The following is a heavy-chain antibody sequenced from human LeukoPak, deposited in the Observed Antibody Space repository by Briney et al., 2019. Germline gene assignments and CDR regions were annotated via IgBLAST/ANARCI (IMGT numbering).Heavy chain of an antibody. J-gene: IGHJ4*02. CDR3: ARSGGVAAVAATLDY. Sequence: GRSLRLSCAASRFTFSSYGMHWVRQAPGKGLEWVAVIWYDGSNKYYADSVKGRFTISRDNSKNTLYLQMNSLRAEDTAVYYCARSGGVAAVAATLDYWGQGTLVTVSS. V-gene: IGHV3-33*01. CDR2: IWYDGSNK. CDR1: RFTFSSYG. D-gene: IGHD2-15*01.